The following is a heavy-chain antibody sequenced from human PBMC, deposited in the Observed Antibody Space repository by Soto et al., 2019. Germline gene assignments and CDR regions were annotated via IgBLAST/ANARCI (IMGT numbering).Heavy chain of an antibody. CDR2: ISYDGSNK. CDR3: ARVYYDYVCGTNPPDY. V-gene: IGHV3-30-3*01. CDR1: GFTFSSYA. D-gene: IGHD3-16*01. Sequence: QVQLVESGGGVVQPGRSLRLSCAASGFTFSSYAMHWVRQAPGKGLEWVAVISYDGSNKYYADSVKGRFTISRDNSKNTLYLQMNSLRAEDTAVYYCARVYYDYVCGTNPPDYWGQGTLVTVSS. J-gene: IGHJ4*02.